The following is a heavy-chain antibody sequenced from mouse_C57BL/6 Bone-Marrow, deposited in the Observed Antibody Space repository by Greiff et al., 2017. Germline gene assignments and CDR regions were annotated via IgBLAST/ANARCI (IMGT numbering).Heavy chain of an antibody. J-gene: IGHJ4*01. V-gene: IGHV1-50*01. CDR2: IDPSDSYT. Sequence: QVQLQQPGAELVKPGASVKLSCKASGFTFTSYWMQWVQQRPGQGLEWIGEIDPSDSYTNYTQKFKGKATMTVDTSSSTAYVQLSSLTSEDSAVYYCARDDYYAMDYWGQGTSVTVSS. CDR1: GFTFTSYW. CDR3: ARDDYYAMDY.